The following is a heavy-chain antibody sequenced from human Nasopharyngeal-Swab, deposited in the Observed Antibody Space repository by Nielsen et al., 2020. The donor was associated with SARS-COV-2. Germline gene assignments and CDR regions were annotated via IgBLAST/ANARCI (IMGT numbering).Heavy chain of an antibody. CDR3: TKGRADYSNPSFDN. D-gene: IGHD4-11*01. CDR2: LSWSSSDI. V-gene: IGHV3-9*01. J-gene: IGHJ4*02. CDR1: GLTFEDHA. Sequence: GGSLRLSCVASGLTFEDHAMHWVRQSPGQGPEWVSGLSWSSSDIGYADSVKGRFTISRDNAKNSLYLQMNSLTTDDTALYYCTKGRADYSNPSFDNWGQGTLVTVSS.